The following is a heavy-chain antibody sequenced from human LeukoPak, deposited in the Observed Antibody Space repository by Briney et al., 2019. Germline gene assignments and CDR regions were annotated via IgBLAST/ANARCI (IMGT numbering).Heavy chain of an antibody. CDR3: SEGSVSNGWAFDA. Sequence: SETLSLTCTVSGGSINSGTSYWGWIRQPPGKGLEWIGNIFYTGTTYYNPSLKSRVTISIDTSRNQFSLKLSSVTAPDTAVYYCSEGSVSNGWAFDAWGQGTLVTVSS. D-gene: IGHD5/OR15-5a*01. V-gene: IGHV4-39*01. CDR1: GGSINSGTSY. J-gene: IGHJ3*01. CDR2: IFYTGTT.